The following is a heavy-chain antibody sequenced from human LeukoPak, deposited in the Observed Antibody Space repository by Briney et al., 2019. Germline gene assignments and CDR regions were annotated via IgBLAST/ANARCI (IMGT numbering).Heavy chain of an antibody. V-gene: IGHV3-30*02. CDR1: GFTFSSYG. J-gene: IGHJ4*02. CDR3: AKDDRGSSWHHDY. CDR2: IRYDGSNK. Sequence: PGGSLRLSCAASGFTFSSYGMHWVRQAPGKGLEWAAFIRYDGSNKYYADSVKGRFTISRDNSKNTLYLQMNSLRAEDTAVYYCAKDDRGSSWHHDYWGQGTLVTVSS. D-gene: IGHD6-13*01.